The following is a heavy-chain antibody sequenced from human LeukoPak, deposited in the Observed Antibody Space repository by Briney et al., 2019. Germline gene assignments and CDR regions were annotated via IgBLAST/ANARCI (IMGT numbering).Heavy chain of an antibody. CDR2: MNSGGET. V-gene: IGHV3-23*01. CDR3: ARGGSMVRGVL. Sequence: PGGSLRLSCAASGFSFSSYAMSWVRQAPRKGLEWVSAMNSGGETYYADSVRGRFIISRDKSRNTLYLQMNSLRVDDTAVYYCARGGSMVRGVLWGQGTLVTVSS. J-gene: IGHJ4*02. CDR1: GFSFSSYA. D-gene: IGHD3-10*01.